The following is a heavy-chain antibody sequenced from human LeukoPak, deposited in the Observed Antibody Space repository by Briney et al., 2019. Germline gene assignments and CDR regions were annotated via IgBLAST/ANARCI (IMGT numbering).Heavy chain of an antibody. J-gene: IGHJ4*02. CDR2: ISGSGGST. V-gene: IGHV3-23*01. CDR1: GFTFSSYA. CDR3: AKAWYSSSWYDYYFDY. Sequence: GGSLRLSCAASGFTFSSYAMSWVRQAPGKGLEWVSAISGSGGSTYYADSVKGRFTISRDNSKNTLYLQMNSLRAEDTAVYYCAKAWYSSSWYDYYFDYWGQGTLVTVSS. D-gene: IGHD6-13*01.